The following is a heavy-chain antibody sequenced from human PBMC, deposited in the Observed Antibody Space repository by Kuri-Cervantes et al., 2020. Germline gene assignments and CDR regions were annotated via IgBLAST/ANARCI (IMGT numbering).Heavy chain of an antibody. J-gene: IGHJ6*03. CDR2: INPSGGST. CDR1: GYTFTSYY. D-gene: IGHD3-10*01. V-gene: IGHV1-46*01. CDR3: ARTPARVTMVQGVINYYYYMDV. Sequence: ASVKVSCKASGYTFTSYYMHWVRQAPGQGLEWMGIINPSGGSTSYAQKFQGRVTMTRDTSTSTVYMELSSLRSEDTAVYYCARTPARVTMVQGVINYYYYMDVWGKGTTVTVSS.